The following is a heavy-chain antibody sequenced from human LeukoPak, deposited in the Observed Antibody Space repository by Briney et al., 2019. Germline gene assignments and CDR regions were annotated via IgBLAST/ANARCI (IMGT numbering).Heavy chain of an antibody. J-gene: IGHJ6*02. D-gene: IGHD4-23*01. CDR2: INPSGGST. V-gene: IGHV1-46*01. CDR1: GYTFTSYY. CDR3: ARTVGDYYYYYGMDA. Sequence: ASVKVSCKASGYTFTSYYMHWVRQAPGQGLEWMGIINPSGGSTSYAQKFQGRVTMTRDTSTSTVYMELSSLRSEDTAVYYCARTVGDYYYYYGMDAWGQGTTVTVSS.